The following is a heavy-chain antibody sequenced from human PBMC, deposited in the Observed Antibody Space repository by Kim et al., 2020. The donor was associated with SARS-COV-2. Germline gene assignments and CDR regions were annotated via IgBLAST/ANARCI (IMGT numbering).Heavy chain of an antibody. V-gene: IGHV4-59*08. J-gene: IGHJ4*02. CDR3: ARHLTYAVAGTHPRAGVFDY. CDR1: GGSISSYY. D-gene: IGHD6-19*01. Sequence: SETLSLTCTVSGGSISSYYWSWIRQPPGKGLEWIGYIYYSGSTNYNPSLKSRVTTSVDTSKNQFSLKLSSVTAADTAVYYCARHLTYAVAGTHPRAGVFDYWGQGTLVTVSS. CDR2: IYYSGST.